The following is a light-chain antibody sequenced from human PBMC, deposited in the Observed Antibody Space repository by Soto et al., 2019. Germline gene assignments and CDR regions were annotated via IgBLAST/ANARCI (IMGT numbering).Light chain of an antibody. J-gene: IGKJ2*01. CDR1: QNITNY. CDR2: AAS. CDR3: QQTYSSSYT. V-gene: IGKV1-39*01. Sequence: DIQMTQSPSSLSASVGDRVTITCRASQNITNYLNWYQREPGKAPKLLIFAASVLHSGVPSRFSGSGSGTYFTLTITSLQPEDSATYSCQQTYSSSYTFGQGTKLEI.